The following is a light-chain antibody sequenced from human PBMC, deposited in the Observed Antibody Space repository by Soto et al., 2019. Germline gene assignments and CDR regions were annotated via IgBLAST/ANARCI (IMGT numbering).Light chain of an antibody. CDR2: GTS. CDR3: QQHNNWPGA. J-gene: IGKJ1*01. CDR1: ESVSSN. Sequence: EIVMTQSPDTLSVSPGERATLSCRASESVSSNLAWYQQIPGQAPRLLIYGTSTRATGIPARFIGSGSGTEFTLTISSLQSEDFAVYYCQQHNNWPGAFGQGTKVEIK. V-gene: IGKV3-15*01.